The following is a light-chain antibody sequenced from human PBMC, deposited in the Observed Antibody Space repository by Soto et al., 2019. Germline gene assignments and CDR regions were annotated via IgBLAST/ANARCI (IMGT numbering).Light chain of an antibody. Sequence: QSVLTQPPSASGTPGQRVTLSCSGSSSNIGSNTVNWYQQLPGTAPKLLIYSNNQRPSGVPDRCSGAKSGSSASMAISGLQAEDEADYYCAAWEDSLNGVVFGGGTKVTVL. CDR3: AAWEDSLNGVV. CDR2: SNN. J-gene: IGLJ2*01. V-gene: IGLV1-44*01. CDR1: SSNIGSNT.